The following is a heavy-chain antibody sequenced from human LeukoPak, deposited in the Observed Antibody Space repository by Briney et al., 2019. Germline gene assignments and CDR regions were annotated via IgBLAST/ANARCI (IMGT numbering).Heavy chain of an antibody. CDR3: AKEVVATIPPL. CDR2: IDTKGSRT. J-gene: IGHJ4*02. CDR1: GFTLSNCA. D-gene: IGHD5-12*01. Sequence: GGSLRLSCAASGFTLSNCAMIWVRHAPGKGLEWVSGIDTKGSRTYYADSVKGRLTISRGNSKNTLYLQMNSLRADDTAVYYCAKEVVATIPPLWGQGTLVTVSS. V-gene: IGHV3-23*01.